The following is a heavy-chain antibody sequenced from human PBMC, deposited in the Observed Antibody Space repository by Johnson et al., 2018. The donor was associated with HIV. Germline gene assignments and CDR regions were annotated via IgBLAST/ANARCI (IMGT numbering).Heavy chain of an antibody. D-gene: IGHD3-22*01. V-gene: IGHV3-20*04. Sequence: MLLVESGGGVVQPGRSLRLSCAASGFTFDDYGMSWVRQAPGKGLEWVSGINWNCGTTGYADSVKGRFTISRDNAKNSLYLQMNSLRAEDTALYYCARGAYYYDSSGGNDAFEIWGRGTMVTVSS. CDR2: INWNCGTT. CDR1: GFTFDDYG. CDR3: ARGAYYYDSSGGNDAFEI. J-gene: IGHJ3*02.